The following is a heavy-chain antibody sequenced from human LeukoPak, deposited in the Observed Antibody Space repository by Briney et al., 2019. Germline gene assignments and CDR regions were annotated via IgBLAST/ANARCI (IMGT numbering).Heavy chain of an antibody. CDR2: TYCSGST. Sequence: SETLSVTCTVSGGSISSYYWSWIRQPPGKGLEWIGYTYCSGSTNYNPSLMSRVTISVDTSKNQFSLKLSSVTAADTAVYYCARDVYNWNDGLDYWGQGTLVTVSS. CDR3: ARDVYNWNDGLDY. V-gene: IGHV4-59*01. CDR1: GGSISSYY. J-gene: IGHJ4*02. D-gene: IGHD1-1*01.